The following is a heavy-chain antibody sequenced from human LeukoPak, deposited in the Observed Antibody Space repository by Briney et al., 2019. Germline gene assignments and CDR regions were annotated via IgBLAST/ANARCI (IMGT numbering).Heavy chain of an antibody. CDR1: GFPFSHAW. D-gene: IGHD2-8*02. CDR2: IKSNPDGGTT. Sequence: GSLSLSCGGSGFPFSHAWMSWVREAPGKGLEWVGRIKSNPDGGTTDYGAPVKGRFSISRDDSKSTLYLQMNSLHTDDTAVYYCTTDRAWWAPGSYFEFWGQGSLVTVSS. J-gene: IGHJ4*02. CDR3: TTDRAWWAPGSYFEF. V-gene: IGHV3-15*01.